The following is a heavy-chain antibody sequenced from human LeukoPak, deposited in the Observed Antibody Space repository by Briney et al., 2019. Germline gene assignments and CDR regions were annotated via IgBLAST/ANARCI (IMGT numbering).Heavy chain of an antibody. CDR3: ARCGPSSLSAAVDY. Sequence: ASVRVSSKASGYTFTSEAISWVRQAPGRGLEWMGWIKAYNGNTNYAQKAQGRGTMTTDTSTSTAYMELRSLTSDDTALYYCARCGPSSLSAAVDYWGQGTLVTVSS. CDR1: GYTFTSEA. D-gene: IGHD6-13*01. V-gene: IGHV1-18*01. CDR2: IKAYNGNT. J-gene: IGHJ4*02.